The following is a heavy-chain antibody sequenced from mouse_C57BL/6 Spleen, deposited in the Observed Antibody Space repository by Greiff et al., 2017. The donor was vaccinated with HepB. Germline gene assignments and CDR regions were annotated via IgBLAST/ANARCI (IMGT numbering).Heavy chain of an antibody. D-gene: IGHD2-4*01. J-gene: IGHJ3*01. CDR2: FNPSNGGT. CDR3: AKGGEYDYGAWFAY. CDR1: GYTFSSYW. Sequence: QLQQLWTELVKPGAPVKLSCKASGYTFSSYWIHWLKQRPGQGPEWIGNFNPSNGGTNYDEKFKSKATLTVDKSSNTAYMLLSSLAAEYSAVYYCAKGGEYDYGAWFAYWGRGTRVAVSA. V-gene: IGHV1-53*01.